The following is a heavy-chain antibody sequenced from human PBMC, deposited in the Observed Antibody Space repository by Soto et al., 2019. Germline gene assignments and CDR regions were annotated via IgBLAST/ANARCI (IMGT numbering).Heavy chain of an antibody. CDR2: IYYSGST. Sequence: SETLSLTCTVSGGSISSGGYYWSWIRQHPGKGLEWIGYIYYSGSTYYNPSLKSRVTISVDTSKNQFSLKLSSVTAADTAVYYCASVDTAMPTEYYFDYWGQGTLVTVSS. V-gene: IGHV4-31*03. J-gene: IGHJ4*02. CDR1: GGSISSGGYY. D-gene: IGHD5-18*01. CDR3: ASVDTAMPTEYYFDY.